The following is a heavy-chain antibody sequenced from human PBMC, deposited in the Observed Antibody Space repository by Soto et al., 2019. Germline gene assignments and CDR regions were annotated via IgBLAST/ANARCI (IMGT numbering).Heavy chain of an antibody. Sequence: GASVKVSCKASGYTFTSYYMHWVRQAPGQGLEWMGIINPSGGSTSYAQKFQGRVTMTRDTSTSTVYMELSSLRSEDTAVYYCARGRRYYYGSGSHPQFDYWGQGTLVTVSS. D-gene: IGHD3-10*01. CDR2: INPSGGST. CDR1: GYTFTSYY. CDR3: ARGRRYYYGSGSHPQFDY. J-gene: IGHJ4*02. V-gene: IGHV1-46*01.